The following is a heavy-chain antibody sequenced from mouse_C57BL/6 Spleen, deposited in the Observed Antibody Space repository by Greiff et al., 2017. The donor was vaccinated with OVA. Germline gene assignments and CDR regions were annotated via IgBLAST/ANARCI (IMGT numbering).Heavy chain of an antibody. J-gene: IGHJ2*01. D-gene: IGHD4-1*01. CDR1: GYAFSSSW. V-gene: IGHV1-82*01. CDR2: IYPGDGDT. CDR3: ARNWAARDYFDY. Sequence: QVQLQQSGPELVKPGASVKISCKASGYAFSSSWMNWVKQRPGKGLEWIGRIYPGDGDTNYNGKFKGKATLTADKSSSTAYMQLSSLTSEDSAVYCCARNWAARDYFDYWGQGTTLTVSS.